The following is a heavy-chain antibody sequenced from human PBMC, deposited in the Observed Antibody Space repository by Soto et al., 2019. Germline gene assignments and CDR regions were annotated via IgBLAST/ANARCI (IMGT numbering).Heavy chain of an antibody. CDR1: GASITTAYY. J-gene: IGHJ5*02. CDR3: ATGRRTDP. V-gene: IGHV4-31*11. CDR2: IYYTGST. Sequence: SETLSLTCAVYGASITTAYYSTWVRQLPMKGLERIVQIYYTGSTYDNPSLKSRLNISLDTSKNQFSLQLESMTAAVTAIYYCATGRRTDPRGQRPLVT.